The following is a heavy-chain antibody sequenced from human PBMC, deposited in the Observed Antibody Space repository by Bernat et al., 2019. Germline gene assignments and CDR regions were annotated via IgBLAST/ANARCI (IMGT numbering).Heavy chain of an antibody. CDR2: IYYSGST. J-gene: IGHJ4*02. CDR3: AGGPMGQGVITY. CDR1: GGSISSSSYY. Sequence: QLQLQESGPGLVKPSETLSLTCTVSGGSISSSSYYWGWIRQPPGKGLEWIGSIYYSGSTYYNPSLKSRVTISVDTSKNQFSLKLSSVTAADTAVYYCAGGPMGQGVITYWGQGTLVTVSS. V-gene: IGHV4-39*01. D-gene: IGHD3-10*01.